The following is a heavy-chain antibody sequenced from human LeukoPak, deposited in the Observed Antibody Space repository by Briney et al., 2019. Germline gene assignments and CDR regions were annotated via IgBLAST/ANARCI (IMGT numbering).Heavy chain of an antibody. CDR2: ISSSGNTI. CDR3: ARDRGWQQPI. D-gene: IGHD4-23*01. Sequence: GGSLRLSCAASGFTFRDYEMNWVRQAPGKGLEWVSYISSSGNTIYYGDSVKGRFTTSRDNAKNSLYLQMNSLKAEDTAVYYCARDRGWQQPIWGQGTMVTVSS. J-gene: IGHJ3*02. V-gene: IGHV3-48*03. CDR1: GFTFRDYE.